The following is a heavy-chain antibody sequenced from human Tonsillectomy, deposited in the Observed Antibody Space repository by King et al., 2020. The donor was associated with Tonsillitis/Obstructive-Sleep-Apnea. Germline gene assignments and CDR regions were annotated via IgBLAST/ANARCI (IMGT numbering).Heavy chain of an antibody. D-gene: IGHD3-16*01. CDR3: ARSEFGYYYHYMDV. J-gene: IGHJ6*03. V-gene: IGHV3-53*01. Sequence: EVQLVESGGGLIPPGGSLRLSSAASGFIVRSNYMSWVRQAPGKGLEWVSVIYSGDTTFYADSVKGRFTISRDNSKNTLYLQMNSLRAEDTAVYYCARSEFGYYYHYMDVWGRGTTVTVSS. CDR2: IYSGDTT. CDR1: GFIVRSNY.